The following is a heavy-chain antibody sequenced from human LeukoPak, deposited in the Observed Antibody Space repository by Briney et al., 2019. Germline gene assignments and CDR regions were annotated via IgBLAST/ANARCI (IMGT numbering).Heavy chain of an antibody. CDR2: ISGSGGST. V-gene: IGHV3-23*01. CDR1: GFTFSSYA. J-gene: IGHJ4*02. Sequence: GGSLRLSCAASGFTFSSYAMSWVRQAPGKGLEWVSAISGSGGSTYYADSVKGRFTISRDNSKNSLYLQMNSLRAEDTAVYYCAREITYYYDSSGYFSFHFDYWGQGTLVTVSS. D-gene: IGHD3-22*01. CDR3: AREITYYYDSSGYFSFHFDY.